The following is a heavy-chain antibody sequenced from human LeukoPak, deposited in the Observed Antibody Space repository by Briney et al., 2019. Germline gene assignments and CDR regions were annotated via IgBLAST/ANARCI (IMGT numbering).Heavy chain of an antibody. J-gene: IGHJ4*02. CDR3: ARGRPYDSSGYYLADY. V-gene: IGHV1-8*01. D-gene: IGHD3-22*01. Sequence: ASVKVSCKASGYTFTSYDINWVRQATGQGLEWMGWMNPNSGNTGYAQKFQGRVTMTRNTSISTAYMELSSLRSKDTDVYYCARGRPYDSSGYYLADYWGQGTLVTVSS. CDR1: GYTFTSYD. CDR2: MNPNSGNT.